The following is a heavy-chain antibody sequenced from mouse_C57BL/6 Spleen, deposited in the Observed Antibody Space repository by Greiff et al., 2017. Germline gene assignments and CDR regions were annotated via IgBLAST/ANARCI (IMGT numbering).Heavy chain of an antibody. CDR1: GYTFTSYW. V-gene: IGHV1-64*01. D-gene: IGHD1-1*01. J-gene: IGHJ4*01. CDR2: IHPNSGST. Sequence: VQLQQPGAELVKPGASVKLSCKASGYTFTSYWMHWVKQRPGQGLEWIGMIHPNSGSTNYNEKFKSKATLTVDKSSSTAYMQLSSLTSEDSAVYYCARCDYGSSYENAMDYWGQGTSVTVSS. CDR3: ARCDYGSSYENAMDY.